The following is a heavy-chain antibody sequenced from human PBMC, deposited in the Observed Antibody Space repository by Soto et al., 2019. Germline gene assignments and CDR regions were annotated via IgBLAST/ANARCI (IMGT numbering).Heavy chain of an antibody. CDR3: ARGPLGYCSSTSCYVVGNYYYGMDV. V-gene: IGHV3-33*08. Sequence: GGSLRLSCAASGFTFSSYAMHWVRQAPGKGLEWVAVIWYDGSNKYYADSVKGRFTISRDNSKNTLYLQMNSLRAEDTAVYYCARGPLGYCSSTSCYVVGNYYYGMDVWGQGTTVTVSS. CDR2: IWYDGSNK. J-gene: IGHJ6*02. CDR1: GFTFSSYA. D-gene: IGHD2-2*01.